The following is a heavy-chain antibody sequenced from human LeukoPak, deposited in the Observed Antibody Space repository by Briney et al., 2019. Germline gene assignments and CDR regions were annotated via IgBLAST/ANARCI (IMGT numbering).Heavy chain of an antibody. D-gene: IGHD3-22*01. Sequence: ASVKVSCKASGYTFTGYYMHWVRQAPGQGLEWMGWINPNSGGTNYAQKFQGRVTTTRDTSISTAYMELSRLRSDDTAVYYCARGGRAYYDSSGYYYLDYWGQGTLVTVSS. CDR1: GYTFTGYY. J-gene: IGHJ4*02. CDR3: ARGGRAYYDSSGYYYLDY. CDR2: INPNSGGT. V-gene: IGHV1-2*02.